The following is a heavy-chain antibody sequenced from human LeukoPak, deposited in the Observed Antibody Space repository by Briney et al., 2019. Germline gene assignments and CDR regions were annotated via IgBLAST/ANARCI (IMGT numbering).Heavy chain of an antibody. CDR3: ARDKVPERLGIAVFQH. CDR2: INPNSGGT. CDR1: GYTFTGYY. D-gene: IGHD6-19*01. J-gene: IGHJ1*01. Sequence: ASVKVSCKASGYTFTGYYMHWVRQAPGQGLEWMGWINPNSGGTNYAQKFQGRVTMTRDTSISTAYMELSRLRSDDTAVYYCARDKVPERLGIAVFQHWGQGTLVTVSS. V-gene: IGHV1-2*02.